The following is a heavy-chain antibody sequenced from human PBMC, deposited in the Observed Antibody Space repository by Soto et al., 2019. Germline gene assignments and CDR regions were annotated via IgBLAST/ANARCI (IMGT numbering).Heavy chain of an antibody. V-gene: IGHV4-39*01. CDR2: IYYSGST. CDR1: GGSISSSSYY. CDR3: ARHAGQYCSGGSCYPGYYYGMDV. D-gene: IGHD2-15*01. Sequence: QLQLQESGPGLVKPSETLSLTCTVSGGSISSSSYYWGWIRQPPGKGLEWIGSIYYSGSTYYNPSLKSRVTISVDTSKNQFSLKLSSVTAADTAVYYCARHAGQYCSGGSCYPGYYYGMDVW. J-gene: IGHJ6*01.